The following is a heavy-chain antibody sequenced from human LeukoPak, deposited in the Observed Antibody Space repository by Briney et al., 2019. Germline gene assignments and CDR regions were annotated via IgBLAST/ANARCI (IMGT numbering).Heavy chain of an antibody. CDR1: GFTFSSYA. CDR3: AKRGDRRYYYYYMDV. V-gene: IGHV3-23*01. CDR2: ISGSGGST. Sequence: GGSLRLYCAASGFTFSSYAMRWVRQAPGKGLEWVSAISGSGGSTYYADSVKGRFTISRDNSKNTLYLQMNSLRAEDTAVYYCAKRGDRRYYYYYMDVWGKGTTVTVSS. J-gene: IGHJ6*03.